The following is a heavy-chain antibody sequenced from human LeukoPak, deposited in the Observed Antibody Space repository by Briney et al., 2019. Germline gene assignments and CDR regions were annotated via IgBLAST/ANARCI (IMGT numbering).Heavy chain of an antibody. Sequence: GGSLRLSCAASGFTFSSYEMNWVRQAPGKGLEWLSYISSSGNTKYYADSVKGRFTISRDNAKNSLYLQMNSLTAEDTAVYYCTSTVDYWGQGTLVTVSS. CDR3: TSTVDY. CDR1: GFTFSSYE. D-gene: IGHD4-17*01. CDR2: ISSSGNTK. J-gene: IGHJ4*02. V-gene: IGHV3-48*03.